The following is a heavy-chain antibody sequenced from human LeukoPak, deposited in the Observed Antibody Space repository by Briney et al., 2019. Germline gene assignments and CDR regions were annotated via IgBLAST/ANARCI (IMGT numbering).Heavy chain of an antibody. D-gene: IGHD3-10*01. J-gene: IGHJ5*02. CDR2: IYDSGST. CDR3: ARGEGYYGSGRFDP. CDR1: GGSISSYY. V-gene: IGHV4-59*01. Sequence: SETLSLICTVSGGSISSYYWTWIRQPPGKGLEWIGYIYDSGSTNYNPSLKSRVTISVDTSKNQFSLKLSSVTAADTAMYYCARGEGYYGSGRFDPWGQGTLVTVSS.